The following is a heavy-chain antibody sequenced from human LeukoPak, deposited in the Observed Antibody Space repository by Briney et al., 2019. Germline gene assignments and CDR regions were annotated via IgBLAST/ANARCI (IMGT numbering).Heavy chain of an antibody. CDR2: IYYSGST. D-gene: IGHD2-2*01. Sequence: SETLSLTCTVSGGSISSYYWGWIRQPPGKGLEWIGSIYYSGSTYYNPSLKSRVTISVDTSKNQFSLKLSSVTAADTAVYYCASHCSSTSCHVDYWGQGTLVTVSS. CDR3: ASHCSSTSCHVDY. CDR1: GGSISSYY. V-gene: IGHV4-39*01. J-gene: IGHJ4*02.